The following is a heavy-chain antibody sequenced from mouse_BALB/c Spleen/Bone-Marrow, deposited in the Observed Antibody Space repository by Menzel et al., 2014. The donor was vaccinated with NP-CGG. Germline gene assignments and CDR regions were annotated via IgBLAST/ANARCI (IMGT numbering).Heavy chain of an antibody. J-gene: IGHJ3*01. CDR1: GYSFTGYN. CDR3: ASTMITPFAY. CDR2: IDPYYGGT. V-gene: IGHV1-39*01. Sequence: VQLQQSGLELEKPGASVKISCKASGYSFTGYNMTWVKPSNGKSLEWLGIIDPYYGGTSYNQTFKRRATLPVDQSSSTAEMQLNSLTSEDSAVYYSASTMITPFAYLGQGTLVTVTA. D-gene: IGHD2-4*01.